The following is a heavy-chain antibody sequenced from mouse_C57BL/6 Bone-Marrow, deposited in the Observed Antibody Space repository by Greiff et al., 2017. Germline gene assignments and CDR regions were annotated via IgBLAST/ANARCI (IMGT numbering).Heavy chain of an antibody. CDR1: GYTFTSYW. Sequence: QVQLQQPGAELVKPGASVKMSCKASGYTFTSYWITWVKQRPGQGLGWIGDIYPTSGRTNYNEKFKSKAILTVDTSSKPAYMQLSSLTSEDAAVFYWARSGPLGRSFDYWGQGTTLTVSS. V-gene: IGHV1-55*01. CDR2: IYPTSGRT. CDR3: ARSGPLGRSFDY. D-gene: IGHD4-1*01. J-gene: IGHJ2*01.